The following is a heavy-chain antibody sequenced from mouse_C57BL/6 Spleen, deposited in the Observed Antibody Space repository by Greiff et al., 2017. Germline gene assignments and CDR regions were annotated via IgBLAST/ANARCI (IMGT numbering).Heavy chain of an antibody. D-gene: IGHD2-12*01. CDR2: IRNKAIGYTT. Sequence: EVKLMESGGGLVQPGGSLSLSCAASGFTFTDYYMRWVRQPPGKALEWLGFIRNKAIGYTTEYSASVKDRFTISRDTSQSILYLQMNALRAEDSATYYCARLRRGYYAMDYWGQGTSVTVSS. J-gene: IGHJ4*01. CDR1: GFTFTDYY. CDR3: ARLRRGYYAMDY. V-gene: IGHV7-3*01.